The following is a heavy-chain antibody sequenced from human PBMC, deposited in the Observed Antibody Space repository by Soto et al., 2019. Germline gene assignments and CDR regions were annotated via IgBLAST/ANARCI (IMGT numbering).Heavy chain of an antibody. CDR3: VRGLKWRDLDY. CDR2: INPSSGET. V-gene: IGHV1-2*02. D-gene: IGHD2-15*01. CDR1: GYSSIYYF. Sequence: PSAKASSEDSGYSSIYYFIQCVRQAPGQGLEWMGWINPSSGETTYAQKFQGRVTMTRDTSISTAYMDPITLRSDETAIYCCVRGLKWRDLDYWGQGTPVTVPQ. J-gene: IGHJ4*02.